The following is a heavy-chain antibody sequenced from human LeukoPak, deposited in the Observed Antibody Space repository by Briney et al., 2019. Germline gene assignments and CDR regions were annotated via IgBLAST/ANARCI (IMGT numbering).Heavy chain of an antibody. CDR1: GFTFDNND. V-gene: IGHV3-13*01. J-gene: IGHJ4*02. Sequence: PGGSLRLSCEVSGFTFDNNDMHWVRQTTGKGLEWVSAIGSAGYTYYADSVRGRFTIIRDNAKQSLYLQMNSLRVEDTAVYHCVRQPDSARYGFDYWGRGTQVTVSS. CDR2: IGSAGYT. D-gene: IGHD1-14*01. CDR3: VRQPDSARYGFDY.